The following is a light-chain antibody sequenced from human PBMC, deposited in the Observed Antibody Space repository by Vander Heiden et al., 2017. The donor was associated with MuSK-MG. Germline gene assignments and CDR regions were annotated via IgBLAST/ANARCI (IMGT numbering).Light chain of an antibody. CDR2: RNI. J-gene: IGLJ1*01. V-gene: IGLV1-40*01. CDR3: QSYDNRLSGSYV. CDR1: TSNIGAGYD. Sequence: QSVLTQPPSLSGAPGQRVTISCTGSTSNIGAGYDVHWYQQLPGAVPNLLIYRNINRPSGVPDRFSASTSGTSASLVITCLQAEDEADYYCQSYDNRLSGSYVFGSGTKVTVL.